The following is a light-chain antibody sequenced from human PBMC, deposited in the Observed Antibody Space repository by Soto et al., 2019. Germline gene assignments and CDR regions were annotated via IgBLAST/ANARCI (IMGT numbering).Light chain of an antibody. J-gene: IGLJ2*01. CDR3: QVRDISSDHPVV. CDR2: YDS. CDR1: NIGSKS. V-gene: IGLV3-21*04. Sequence: SDELTQPPSVSVAPGKTARITCGGNNIGSKSVHWYQQQPGQAPVLVIYYDSDRPSGIPERFSGTNSGNTATLTISRVEAGDEDDSYCQVRDISSDHPVVFGGGTKLTVL.